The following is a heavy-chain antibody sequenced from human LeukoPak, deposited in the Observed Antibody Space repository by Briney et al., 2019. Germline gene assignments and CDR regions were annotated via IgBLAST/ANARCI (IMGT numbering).Heavy chain of an antibody. CDR2: INWNGGST. CDR3: ARLKAVAGPHYYFDY. V-gene: IGHV3-20*04. CDR1: GFTFDDYG. D-gene: IGHD6-19*01. J-gene: IGHJ4*02. Sequence: GGSLRLSCAASGFTFDDYGMSWVRQAPGKGLEWVSGINWNGGSTGYADSVKGRFTISRDDSKNTLFLQMNSLRIDDTAVYYCARLKAVAGPHYYFDYWGQGTLVTVSS.